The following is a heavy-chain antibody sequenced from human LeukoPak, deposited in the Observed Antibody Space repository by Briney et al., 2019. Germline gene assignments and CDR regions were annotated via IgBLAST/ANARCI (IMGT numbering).Heavy chain of an antibody. CDR1: GFTFSSYA. J-gene: IGHJ4*02. D-gene: IGHD6-19*01. V-gene: IGHV3-23*01. CDR2: ISGSGGST. Sequence: GGSLRLSCAASGFTFSSYAMSWVRQAPGKGLEWVSAISGSGGSTYYADSVKGRFTISRDNSKSTLYLQMNSLRAEDTAVYYCAKDFEYSSGCFDYWGQGTLVTVSS. CDR3: AKDFEYSSGCFDY.